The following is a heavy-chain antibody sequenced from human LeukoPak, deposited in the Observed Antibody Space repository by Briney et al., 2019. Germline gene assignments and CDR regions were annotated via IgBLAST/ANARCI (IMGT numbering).Heavy chain of an antibody. CDR3: AGDTPPGGDYYFDY. Sequence: PGGSLRLSCAASGFSFSTYGMHWVRQAPGKGLERVALIWNAGTNTYYADSVKGRFTISRDNSKNTLYLQMSSLRAEDTAVYYCAGDTPPGGDYYFDYWGQGTLAIVSS. V-gene: IGHV3-33*01. CDR2: IWNAGTNT. D-gene: IGHD3-16*01. CDR1: GFSFSTYG. J-gene: IGHJ4*02.